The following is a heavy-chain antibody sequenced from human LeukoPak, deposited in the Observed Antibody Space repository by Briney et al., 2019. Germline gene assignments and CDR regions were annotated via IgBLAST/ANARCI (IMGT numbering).Heavy chain of an antibody. CDR3: ARVLGYCSGDSCYLYYFDY. Sequence: PLASAKVSCKASGYTFTSYDINWVRQDTRQRLEWMGWMNPNSGNTRYAQKFQGRVTMTRNTSLSTAYMELSSLRAEDTAVYYCARVLGYCSGDSCYLYYFDYWGQGTLVTVSP. D-gene: IGHD2-15*01. CDR2: MNPNSGNT. CDR1: GYTFTSYD. J-gene: IGHJ4*02. V-gene: IGHV1-8*01.